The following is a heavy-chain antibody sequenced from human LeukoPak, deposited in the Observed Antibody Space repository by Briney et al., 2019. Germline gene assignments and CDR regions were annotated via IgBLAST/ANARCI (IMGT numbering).Heavy chain of an antibody. CDR2: INPNSGGT. V-gene: IGHV1-2*02. D-gene: IGHD3-10*01. Sequence: ASVKVSFKAAGYTFTGCYMHSVRQAPGQGLEWMGWINPNSGGTNYAQKFQGRVTMTRDTSISTAYMELSRLRSDDTAVYYCARGGYYGSGRRIDYWGQGPLVTVSS. CDR3: ARGGYYGSGRRIDY. J-gene: IGHJ4*02. CDR1: GYTFTGCY.